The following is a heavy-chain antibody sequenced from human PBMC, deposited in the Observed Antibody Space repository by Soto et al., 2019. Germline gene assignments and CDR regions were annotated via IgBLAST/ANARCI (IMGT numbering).Heavy chain of an antibody. D-gene: IGHD3-3*01. CDR3: ARGAGSSGVVIMIY. Sequence: QVQLVQSGAEVKKPGSSVKVSCKASGGTFSSYTISWVRQAPGQGLEWMGRIIPILGIANYAQKFQGRVTITADKSTSTAYMELSSLRSEDTAVYYCARGAGSSGVVIMIYWGQGTLVTVSS. J-gene: IGHJ4*02. V-gene: IGHV1-69*02. CDR1: GGTFSSYT. CDR2: IIPILGIA.